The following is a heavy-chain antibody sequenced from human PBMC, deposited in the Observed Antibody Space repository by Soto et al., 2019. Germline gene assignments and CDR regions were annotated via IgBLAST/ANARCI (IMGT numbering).Heavy chain of an antibody. J-gene: IGHJ4*02. Sequence: PSETLSLTCTVSGDSMTRSVWWTWVRQPPGKGLEWIGEVFHTGNTNYNPSLKSRVTMSVDKSTNEFSLKVTSVTAADTAIYYCARKAWVRFDYWGQGALGTVSS. CDR2: VFHTGNT. CDR3: ARKAWVRFDY. D-gene: IGHD7-27*01. CDR1: GDSMTRSVW. V-gene: IGHV4-4*02.